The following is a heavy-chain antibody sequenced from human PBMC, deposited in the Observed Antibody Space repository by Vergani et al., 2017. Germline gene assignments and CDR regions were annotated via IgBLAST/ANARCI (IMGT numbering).Heavy chain of an antibody. CDR3: ARGTRSGYYSYYYYYMDV. D-gene: IGHD3-3*01. Sequence: QVQLQQWGAGLLKPSETLSLTCAVYGGSFSGYYWSWIRQPPGKGLEWNGEINHSGSTNYNPSLKSRVTISVDTSKNQFSLKLSSVTAADTAVYYCARGTRSGYYSYYYYYMDVWGKGTTVTVSS. CDR2: INHSGST. CDR1: GGSFSGYY. V-gene: IGHV4-34*01. J-gene: IGHJ6*03.